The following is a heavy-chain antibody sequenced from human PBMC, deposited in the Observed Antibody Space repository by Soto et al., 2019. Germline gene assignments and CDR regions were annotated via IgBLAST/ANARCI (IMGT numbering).Heavy chain of an antibody. Sequence: AASVKVSCKASGYTFTGYYMHWVRQAPGQGLEWMGWINPNSGGTNYAQKFQGWVTMTRDTSISTAYMELSRLRSDDTAVYYCARDHYTAMADLGGYYYYGMDVWGQGTTVTVSS. CDR1: GYTFTGYY. CDR2: INPNSGGT. D-gene: IGHD5-18*01. CDR3: ARDHYTAMADLGGYYYYGMDV. V-gene: IGHV1-2*04. J-gene: IGHJ6*02.